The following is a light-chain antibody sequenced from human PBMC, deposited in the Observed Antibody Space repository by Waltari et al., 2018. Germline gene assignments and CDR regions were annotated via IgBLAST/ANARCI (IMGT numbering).Light chain of an antibody. CDR2: DSS. CDR1: QNIATY. CDR3: QQHNNWPRRT. Sequence: EIVLTQSPGTLSLSPGETATLPCRASQNIATYLAWFQQRPGQAPRLLIYDSSNRAPGIPARFRGSGAGTDFTLTITSLEAEDFGIYYCQQHNNWPRRTFGQGARLDIK. J-gene: IGKJ5*01. V-gene: IGKV3-11*01.